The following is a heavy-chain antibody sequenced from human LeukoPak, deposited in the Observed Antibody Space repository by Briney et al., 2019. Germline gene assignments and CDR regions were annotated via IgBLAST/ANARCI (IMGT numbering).Heavy chain of an antibody. D-gene: IGHD2-2*01. V-gene: IGHV4-34*01. CDR2: INHIGST. CDR1: GGSFSGYY. CDR3: ATGPGVSTVVVPAANRRATASFDP. J-gene: IGHJ5*02. Sequence: SGTLSLTCAVYGGSFSGYYWSWIRQPPGKGLEWIGEINHIGSTNYNPSLKSRVTISVDTSKKQFSPKQSSVTAADMAVSSCATGPGVSTVVVPAANRRATASFDPWGQGTLVTVSS.